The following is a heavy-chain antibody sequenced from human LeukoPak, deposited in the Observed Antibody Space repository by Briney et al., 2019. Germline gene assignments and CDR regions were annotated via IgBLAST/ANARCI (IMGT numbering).Heavy chain of an antibody. J-gene: IGHJ6*03. CDR1: GGSFSGYY. Sequence: SETLSLTCAVYGGSFSGYYWSWIRQPPGKGLEWIGEINHSGSTNYNPSLKSRVTISVDTSKNQFSLKLSSVTAADTAVYYCERHRYQLLKYYYYMDVWGKGTTVTISS. CDR3: ERHRYQLLKYYYYMDV. CDR2: INHSGST. D-gene: IGHD2-2*01. V-gene: IGHV4-34*01.